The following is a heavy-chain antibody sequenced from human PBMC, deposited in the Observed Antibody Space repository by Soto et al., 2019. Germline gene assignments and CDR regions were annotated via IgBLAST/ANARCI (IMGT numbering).Heavy chain of an antibody. D-gene: IGHD3-10*01. Sequence: QVQLQESGPGLVKPSETLSLTCTVSDDSSSSYKGSWIRQPPGRRLEWIGYIDSSGGTSYNPSLQSRVTISVDTSTKQFSLKLRSVTAADTAVYYCVRQGFGRLHGLVDVWGQGTTVTVSS. CDR1: DDSSSSYK. J-gene: IGHJ6*02. V-gene: IGHV4-59*08. CDR3: VRQGFGRLHGLVDV. CDR2: IDSSGGT.